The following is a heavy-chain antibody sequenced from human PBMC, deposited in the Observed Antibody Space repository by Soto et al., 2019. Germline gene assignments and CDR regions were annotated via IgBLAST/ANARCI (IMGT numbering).Heavy chain of an antibody. J-gene: IGHJ4*02. V-gene: IGHV4-59*12. CDR3: ARYPQSYGRYYFDY. CDR1: GGSISSYY. CDR2: IYYSGST. Sequence: SETLSLTCTVSGGSISSYYWSWIRQPPGKGLEWIGYIYYSGSTNYNPSLKSRVTISVDTSKNQFSLKLSSVTAADTAVYYCARYPQSYGRYYFDYWGQGTLVTVSS. D-gene: IGHD1-26*01.